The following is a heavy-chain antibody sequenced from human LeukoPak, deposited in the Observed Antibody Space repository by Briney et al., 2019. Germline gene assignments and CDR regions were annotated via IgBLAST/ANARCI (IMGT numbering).Heavy chain of an antibody. Sequence: GGSLRLSCVASGFIFSNFGMHWVRQAPGKGLEWVALIYYDGTNKYYGDSVKGRFTVSRDNSNNTVFLHMSNLRADDTAVYYCARQTTLATDHWGQGTLVTVSP. CDR1: GFIFSNFG. J-gene: IGHJ4*02. V-gene: IGHV3-33*01. CDR2: IYYDGTNK. D-gene: IGHD4-23*01. CDR3: ARQTTLATDH.